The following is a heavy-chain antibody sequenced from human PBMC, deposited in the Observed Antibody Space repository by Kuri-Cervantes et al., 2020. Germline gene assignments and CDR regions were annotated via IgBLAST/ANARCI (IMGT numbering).Heavy chain of an antibody. J-gene: IGHJ3*01. CDR1: GFTFSSYE. Sequence: GESLKISCAASGFTFSSYEMNWVRQAPGKGLEWVSYIGSSGSTIYYADSVKGRFTISRDNAKNSVYLQMNSLRAEDTAVYYRARSTVVALSLFDFWGQGTMVTVSS. CDR2: IGSSGSTI. D-gene: IGHD4-23*01. CDR3: ARSTVVALSLFDF. V-gene: IGHV3-48*03.